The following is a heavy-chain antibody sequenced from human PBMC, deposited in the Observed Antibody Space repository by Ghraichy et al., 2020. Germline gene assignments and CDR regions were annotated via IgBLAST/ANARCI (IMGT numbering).Heavy chain of an antibody. Sequence: LSLTCAASGFTFSSYALHWVRQAPGKGLEWVAFISYDGSNKYYPDSVKGRFTISRDNSKNTLYLQVNSLRAEDTAVYYCARDGKGCSSTSCYSDCWGQGTLVTISS. CDR1: GFTFSSYA. CDR3: ARDGKGCSSTSCYSDC. D-gene: IGHD2-2*02. J-gene: IGHJ4*02. V-gene: IGHV3-30*04. CDR2: ISYDGSNK.